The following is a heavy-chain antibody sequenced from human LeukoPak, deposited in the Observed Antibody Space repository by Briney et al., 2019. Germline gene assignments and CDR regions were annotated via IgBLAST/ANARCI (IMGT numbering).Heavy chain of an antibody. J-gene: IGHJ6*03. CDR3: AKDKAARLWAPYYYYMDV. CDR2: INSDGSST. D-gene: IGHD6-6*01. V-gene: IGHV3-74*01. CDR1: GSTFSNYW. Sequence: GGSLRLSCAASGSTFSNYWMHWVRQAPGKVLVWVSRINSDGSSTSYADSVKGRFTISRDNAKNTLYLQMNSLRAEDTAIYYCAKDKAARLWAPYYYYMDVWGKGTTVTVSS.